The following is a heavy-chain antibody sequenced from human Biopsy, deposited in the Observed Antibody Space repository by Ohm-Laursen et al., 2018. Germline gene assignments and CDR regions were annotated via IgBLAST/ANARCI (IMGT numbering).Heavy chain of an antibody. CDR2: ISAYNGHT. D-gene: IGHD6-19*01. CDR1: GYPFITYG. Sequence: SVKVSCKASGYPFITYGISWVRQAPGQGLEWMGWISAYNGHTKFARKFQDRVTMTTDTSTTTAYMDLRSLRSDDTAVYYCARGSMAYTSGWPDTTAFDIWGQGTMVTVSS. V-gene: IGHV1-18*01. J-gene: IGHJ3*02. CDR3: ARGSMAYTSGWPDTTAFDI.